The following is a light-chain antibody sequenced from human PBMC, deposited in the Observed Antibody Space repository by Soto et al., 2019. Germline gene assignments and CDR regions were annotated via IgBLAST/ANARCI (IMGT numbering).Light chain of an antibody. J-gene: IGKJ1*01. Sequence: EIVSTQCPAALSLSPGERATLSCRASQSVSSCSASYQQKPRQAPRILIDDASNGATGISVRFSSSGSGTDFTPTISSLGREAFAVYYCQHRGNWTWTFGEGTKVDIK. CDR2: DAS. V-gene: IGKV3-11*01. CDR1: QSVSSC. CDR3: QHRGNWTWT.